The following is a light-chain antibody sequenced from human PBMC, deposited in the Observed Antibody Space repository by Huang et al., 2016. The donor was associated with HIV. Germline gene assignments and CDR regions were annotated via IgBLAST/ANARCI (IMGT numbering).Light chain of an antibody. Sequence: IVLTQSPASLSLSPGERATLSCRASQSVSHYLAWYQHKHGQPPRLLIYGASRRATDIPTRCNGTGAGTDFTLTISSLETEDSAVYYCQESDTWPRLTLGGGTKVEIK. CDR1: QSVSHY. V-gene: IGKV3-11*01. J-gene: IGKJ4*01. CDR3: QESDTWPRLT. CDR2: GAS.